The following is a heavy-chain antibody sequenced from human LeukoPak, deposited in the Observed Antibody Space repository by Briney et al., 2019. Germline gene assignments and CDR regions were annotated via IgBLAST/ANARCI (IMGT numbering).Heavy chain of an antibody. V-gene: IGHV3-23*01. D-gene: IGHD4-17*01. CDR1: GFPLRTYV. Sequence: GGSLRLSCAASGFPLRTYVMTWVRQAAGKGLEWVSTISGSGGSTYYADSVKGRFTISRDNSKNTLYHEMNSLRVDDTATYFCRRSDYGGLGDPWGQGTLVTVSS. CDR3: RRSDYGGLGDP. J-gene: IGHJ5*02. CDR2: ISGSGGST.